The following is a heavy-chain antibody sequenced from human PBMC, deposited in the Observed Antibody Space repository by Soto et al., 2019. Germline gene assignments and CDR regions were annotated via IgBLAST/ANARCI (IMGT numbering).Heavy chain of an antibody. D-gene: IGHD3-3*01. CDR3: PHRILRTVFGLVTTTAISFDF. V-gene: IGHV2-5*02. CDR2: IYLDDDK. Sequence: QITLNESGPTVVKPAETLTLTCTFSGFSLTTSGVGVGWIRQSPGKAPEWLALIYLDDDKRYSASLKSTLTITKDTSKNQVVLTMASVDPADTATYYCPHRILRTVFGLVTTTAISFDFWGQGPPVVVSS. CDR1: GFSLTTSGVG. J-gene: IGHJ4*02.